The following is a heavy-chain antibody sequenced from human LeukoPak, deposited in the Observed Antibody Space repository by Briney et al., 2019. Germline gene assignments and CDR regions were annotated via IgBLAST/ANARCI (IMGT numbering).Heavy chain of an antibody. CDR3: ARRGKYCSSTSCYRHHYYYYYGMDV. Sequence: GESLKISCKGFGYSFTSYWIGWVRQLPGKCLEWMGIISPGDSDIRYSPSFQGQVTISADKSISTAHLQWSSLKASDTAMYYCARRGKYCSSTSCYRHHYYYYYGMDVWGQGTTVTVSS. J-gene: IGHJ6*02. V-gene: IGHV5-51*01. D-gene: IGHD2-2*01. CDR2: ISPGDSDI. CDR1: GYSFTSYW.